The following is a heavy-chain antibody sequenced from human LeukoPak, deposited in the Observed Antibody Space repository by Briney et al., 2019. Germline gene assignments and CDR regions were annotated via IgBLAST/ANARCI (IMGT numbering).Heavy chain of an antibody. CDR1: GGSISSSSYY. CDR3: ARAGSGKNYYYMDV. CDR2: IYYSGST. V-gene: IGHV4-39*07. Sequence: SETLSLTCTVSGGSISSSSYYWGWIRQPPGKGLEWIGSIYYSGSTYYNPSLKSRVTISVDTSKNQFSLKLSSVTAADTAVYYCARAGSGKNYYYMDVCGKGATVTVSS. J-gene: IGHJ6*03. D-gene: IGHD3-10*01.